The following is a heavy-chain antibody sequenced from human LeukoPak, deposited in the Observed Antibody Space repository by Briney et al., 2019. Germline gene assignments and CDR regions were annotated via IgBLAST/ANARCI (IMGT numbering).Heavy chain of an antibody. D-gene: IGHD3-10*01. CDR2: IFYSGST. CDR1: GGSISSSSYY. Sequence: SETLSLTCTVSGGSISSSSYYWGWLRQPPGKGLEWIVYIFYSGSTYYKSSLKSRVTISIDTSKNQFSLKLNSVTAADTAVYYCARDRIYGSGSDHFDYWGQGTLVTVSS. V-gene: IGHV4-39*07. J-gene: IGHJ4*02. CDR3: ARDRIYGSGSDHFDY.